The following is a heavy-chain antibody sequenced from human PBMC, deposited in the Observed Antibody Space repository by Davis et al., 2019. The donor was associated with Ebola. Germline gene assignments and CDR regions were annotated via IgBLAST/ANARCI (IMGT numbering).Heavy chain of an antibody. D-gene: IGHD3-16*01. J-gene: IGHJ4*02. Sequence: ASVKVSCKVSPYSLTVLALQWVRQAPGKGLEWMGGFDPEDGEIVYAQKFQGRVTMTEDTSTDTAYMGLSSLRSGDTAIYYCATVRAHSRHDDWGQGTLVTVAS. CDR1: PYSLTVLA. V-gene: IGHV1-24*01. CDR3: ATVRAHSRHDD. CDR2: FDPEDGEI.